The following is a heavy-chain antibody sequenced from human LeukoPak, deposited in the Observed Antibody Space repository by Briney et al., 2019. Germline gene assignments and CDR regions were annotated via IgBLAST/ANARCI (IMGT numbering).Heavy chain of an antibody. Sequence: GGSLSLSCAVSGFTYDDYAMQCVRQARGRGLEWVARIRWNSRSIGYADSVKGRFTISRNNANNSLYLQMNSLRAEDTDVYYCERETDLATVTSKGGAFDIWGQGTMVTVSS. CDR3: ERETDLATVTSKGGAFDI. D-gene: IGHD4-11*01. CDR2: IRWNSRSI. J-gene: IGHJ3*02. V-gene: IGHV3-9*01. CDR1: GFTYDDYA.